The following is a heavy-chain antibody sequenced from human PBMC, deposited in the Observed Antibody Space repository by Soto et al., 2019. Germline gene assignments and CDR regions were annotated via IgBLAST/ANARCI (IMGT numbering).Heavy chain of an antibody. CDR1: GFTFDDYT. Sequence: GGSLRLSCAASGFTFDDYTMHWVRQAPGKGLEWVSLISWDGGSTYYADSVKGRFTISRDNSKNSLYLQMNSLRTEDTALYYCAKDIALGYSYGYHYGMDVWGQGTTVTVSS. CDR3: AKDIALGYSYGYHYGMDV. V-gene: IGHV3-43*01. CDR2: ISWDGGST. J-gene: IGHJ6*02. D-gene: IGHD5-18*01.